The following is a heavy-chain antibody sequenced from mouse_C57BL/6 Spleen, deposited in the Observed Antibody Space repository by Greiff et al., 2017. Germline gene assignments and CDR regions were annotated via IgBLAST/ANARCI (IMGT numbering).Heavy chain of an antibody. J-gene: IGHJ4*01. CDR3: AGDGSSSWYARDD. CDR1: GYTLTSYW. CDR2: IDPHSGGP. V-gene: IGHV1-72*01. D-gene: IGHD1-1*01. Sequence: QVQLQQPGAELVKPGASVKLSCKASGYTLTSYWMHLVKQRPGRGLERNGRIDPHSGGPKYNEKFKNKATPTADKPSSTAYMRLSSLAAEDSAVYYCAGDGSSSWYARDDWGQGTSVTVAS.